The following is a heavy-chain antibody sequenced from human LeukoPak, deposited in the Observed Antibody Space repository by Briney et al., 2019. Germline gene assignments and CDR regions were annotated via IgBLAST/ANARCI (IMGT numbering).Heavy chain of an antibody. J-gene: IGHJ4*02. CDR2: IIPTLGIA. CDR3: ATRYGSGSIDAY. D-gene: IGHD3-10*01. CDR1: GGTFSSYA. V-gene: IGHV1-69*04. Sequence: ALVKVSCKASGGTFSSYAISWVRQAPGQGPEWMGRIIPTLGIANYAQKFQGRVTITADKSTSTAYMKLSSLRSEDTAVYYCATRYGSGSIDAYWGQGTLVTVSS.